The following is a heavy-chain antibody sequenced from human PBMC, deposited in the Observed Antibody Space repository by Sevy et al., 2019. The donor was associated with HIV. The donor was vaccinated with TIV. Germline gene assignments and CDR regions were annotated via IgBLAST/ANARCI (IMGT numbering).Heavy chain of an antibody. J-gene: IGHJ4*02. D-gene: IGHD2-2*01. CDR3: ARQHCSSTSCWGGMDY. CDR2: ISAYNGNT. Sequence: PSVKVSCKASGYTFTSYGISWVRQAPGQGLGWMGWISAYNGNTNYAQKLQGRVTMTTDTSTSTAYMELRSLRSDDTAVYYCARQHCSSTSCWGGMDYWGQGTLVTVSS. CDR1: GYTFTSYG. V-gene: IGHV1-18*01.